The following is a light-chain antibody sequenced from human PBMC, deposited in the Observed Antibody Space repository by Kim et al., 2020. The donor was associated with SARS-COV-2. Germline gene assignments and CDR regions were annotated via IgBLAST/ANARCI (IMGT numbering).Light chain of an antibody. CDR1: SSNIGNNY. CDR2: DNN. V-gene: IGLV1-51*01. CDR3: GTWDVSLGGEV. Sequence: QSVLTQPPSVSAAPGQKLTISCSGSSSNIGNNYVSWYQHLPGSAPKLLIYDNNKRPSGIPDRFSGSKSGTSATLGITGLQTGDEADYYCGTWDVSLGGEVFGGGTQLTVL. J-gene: IGLJ3*02.